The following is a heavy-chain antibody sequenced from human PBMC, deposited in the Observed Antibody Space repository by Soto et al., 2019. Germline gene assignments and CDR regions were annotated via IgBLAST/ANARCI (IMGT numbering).Heavy chain of an antibody. CDR2: INSDGSDT. CDR1: GFTFSSPW. Sequence: EVQLVESGGGLVQPGGSLRLSCVASGFTFSSPWMHWVRQSPGKGLVWVSRINSDGSDTTYADSVKGRFTISRDNAKNTLDLQMHSLRAEDTAVYYCARGVEEWARPTVIWGQGTLVTVSS. V-gene: IGHV3-74*01. CDR3: ARGVEEWARPTVI. J-gene: IGHJ3*02. D-gene: IGHD3-3*01.